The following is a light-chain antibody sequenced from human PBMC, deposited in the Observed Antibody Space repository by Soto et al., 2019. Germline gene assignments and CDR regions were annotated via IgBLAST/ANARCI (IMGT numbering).Light chain of an antibody. V-gene: IGLV1-40*01. CDR2: ANR. Sequence: QSALTQPPSVSGAPGQRVTISCTGTSSNIGAGYDVHWYQQVPGAAPTLLIYANRNRPSGVPDRFSGSRSDTSASLAITGLQADDEADYYCQSYDGSLRGSVFGGGTKLTVL. J-gene: IGLJ2*01. CDR3: QSYDGSLRGSV. CDR1: SSNIGAGYD.